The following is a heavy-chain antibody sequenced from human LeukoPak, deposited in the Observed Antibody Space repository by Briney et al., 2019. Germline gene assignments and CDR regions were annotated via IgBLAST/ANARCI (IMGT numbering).Heavy chain of an antibody. CDR1: AYTFTGYY. J-gene: IGHJ3*02. D-gene: IGHD3-10*01. CDR2: INCNSGAT. V-gene: IGHV1-2*02. CDR3: ARAGKIMTTMVRGALASSDGFDI. Sequence: ASVKVSCKASAYTFTGYYIHWLRQAPGQGLEWMGWINCNSGATYYPQKFQDRVTMTRDTSISTAYMELSRLRSDDTAVYYCARAGKIMTTMVRGALASSDGFDIWGQGKMVTVSS.